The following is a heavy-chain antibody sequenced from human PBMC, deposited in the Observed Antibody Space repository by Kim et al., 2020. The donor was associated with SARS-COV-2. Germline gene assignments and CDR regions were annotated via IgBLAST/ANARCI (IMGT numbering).Heavy chain of an antibody. Sequence: GGSLRLSCAASGFTFSSYAMHWVRQAPGKGLEWVAVISYDGSNKYYADSVKGRFTISRDNSKNTLYLQMNSLRAEDTAVYYCARELGGSIAAAGRGVSEYFQHWGQGTLVTVSS. J-gene: IGHJ1*01. CDR3: ARELGGSIAAAGRGVSEYFQH. V-gene: IGHV3-30*04. CDR2: ISYDGSNK. D-gene: IGHD6-13*01. CDR1: GFTFSSYA.